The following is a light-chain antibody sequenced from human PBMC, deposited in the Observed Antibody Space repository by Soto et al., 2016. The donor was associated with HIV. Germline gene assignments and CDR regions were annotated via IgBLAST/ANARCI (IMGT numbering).Light chain of an antibody. Sequence: YELTQPPSVSVSPGQTASITCSGNKLGDKYACWYQQKPGQSPVLVMYQDTKRPSGIPERFSGSNSGNTATLTISGTQSMDEADYYCQAWDSGTAVFGGGTKLTVV. V-gene: IGLV3-1*01. J-gene: IGLJ2*01. CDR3: QAWDSGTAV. CDR1: KLGDKY. CDR2: QDT.